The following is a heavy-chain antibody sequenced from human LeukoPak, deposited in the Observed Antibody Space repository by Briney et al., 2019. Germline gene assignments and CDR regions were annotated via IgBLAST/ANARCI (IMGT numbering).Heavy chain of an antibody. CDR1: GGSFSGYY. D-gene: IGHD3-22*01. CDR3: ACLTTADAFDI. CDR2: IYDSGST. V-gene: IGHV4-59*01. J-gene: IGHJ3*02. Sequence: SETLSLTCAVYGGSFSGYYWSWIRQPPGRGLEWIGYIYDSGSTNYNPSLKSRVTISVDTSKNQFSLKLSSVTAADTAVYYCACLTTADAFDIWGQGTMVTVSS.